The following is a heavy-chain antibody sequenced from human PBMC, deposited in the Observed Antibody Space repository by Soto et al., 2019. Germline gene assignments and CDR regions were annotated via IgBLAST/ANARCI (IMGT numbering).Heavy chain of an antibody. J-gene: IGHJ4*02. CDR3: ARGLITGSSYSGGWYYFDY. Sequence: SETLSLTCAVYGGSFSDYYWNWIRQPPGKGLEWIGEINHSRSTNYNPSLKSRVIISVHTSNDQFSLELSSVTAADTAVYYCARGLITGSSYSGGWYYFDYCGQRTLVTVSS. CDR1: GGSFSDYY. D-gene: IGHD1-26*01. CDR2: INHSRST. V-gene: IGHV4-34*01.